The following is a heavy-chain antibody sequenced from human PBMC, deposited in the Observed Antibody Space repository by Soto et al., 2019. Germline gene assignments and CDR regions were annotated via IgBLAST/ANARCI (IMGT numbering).Heavy chain of an antibody. J-gene: IGHJ4*02. CDR1: GFTFSSYA. D-gene: IGHD6-13*01. V-gene: IGHV3-23*01. CDR2: ISGSGGST. Sequence: PGGSLRLSCASSGFTFSSYAMSWVRQAPGKGLEWVSAISGSGGSTYYADSVKGRFTISRDNSKNTLYLQMNSLRAEDTAVYYCAKDGTGYSSSWYNYRGQGTLVTVSS. CDR3: AKDGTGYSSSWYNY.